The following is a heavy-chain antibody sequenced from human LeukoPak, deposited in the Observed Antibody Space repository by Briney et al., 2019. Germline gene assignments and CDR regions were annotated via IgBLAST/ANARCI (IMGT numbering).Heavy chain of an antibody. Sequence: GGSLRLSCAVSGITLSNYGMSWVRQAPGKGLEWVAGISDSGGRTNYAESVKGWLTISRDNPTNTLYLQMNSLRDEDMAVYFCAKRGVVIRVILVGFHKEADYFDSWGQGALVTVSS. V-gene: IGHV3-23*01. CDR3: AKRGVVIRVILVGFHKEADYFDS. CDR2: ISDSGGRT. J-gene: IGHJ4*02. CDR1: GITLSNYG. D-gene: IGHD3-22*01.